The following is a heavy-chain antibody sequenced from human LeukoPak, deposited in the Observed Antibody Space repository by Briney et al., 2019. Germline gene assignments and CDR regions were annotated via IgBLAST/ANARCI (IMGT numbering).Heavy chain of an antibody. CDR2: SHYSGSA. CDR1: GASVRRYY. J-gene: IGHJ4*02. Sequence: PSETLSLTSTVSGASVRRYYSSWIRQSPGKGLEWIGYSHYSGSANFNPSLKSRVSISVDTSKNQFSLNLRSLTAADTAVYYCAGGGYCSSASCHAPLFDWWGPGILVTVSS. CDR3: AGGGYCSSASCHAPLFDW. D-gene: IGHD2-2*01. V-gene: IGHV4-59*02.